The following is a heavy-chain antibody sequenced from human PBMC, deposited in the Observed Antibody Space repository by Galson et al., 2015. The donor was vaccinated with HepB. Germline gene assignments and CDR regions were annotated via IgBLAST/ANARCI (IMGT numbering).Heavy chain of an antibody. D-gene: IGHD3-22*01. J-gene: IGHJ4*02. CDR2: ISSSGTTK. Sequence: SLRLSCAASGYTFRTYSMNWVRQAPGKGLEWISYISSSGTTKYHADSVEGRFTISRDNAKNSLFLQMNSLRAEDTAVYYCAREGFDYYDCRGADYWGQGTLVTVSS. V-gene: IGHV3-48*04. CDR1: GYTFRTYS. CDR3: AREGFDYYDCRGADY.